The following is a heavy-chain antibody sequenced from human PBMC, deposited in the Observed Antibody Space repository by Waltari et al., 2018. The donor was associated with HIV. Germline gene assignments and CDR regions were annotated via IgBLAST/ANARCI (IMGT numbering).Heavy chain of an antibody. D-gene: IGHD1-1*01. V-gene: IGHV3-30*18. Sequence: QGQLVESGVGVVQPGRTLRLSCAASWFTLGTHGTDTDREAPGKGLEWVTFIAYEGDNKYYADSVKGRCTLSRDNSKNTVYLQINSLRAEDSAVYYCAKDKGGVTYIFDYWGQGTLVTVSS. CDR2: IAYEGDNK. CDR3: AKDKGGVTYIFDY. J-gene: IGHJ4*02. CDR1: WFTLGTHG.